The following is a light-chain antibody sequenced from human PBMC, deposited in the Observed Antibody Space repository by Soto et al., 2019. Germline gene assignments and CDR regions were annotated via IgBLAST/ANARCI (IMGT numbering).Light chain of an antibody. V-gene: IGKV3-15*01. CDR2: GAS. Sequence: EIVMTQSPATLSVSPGERATLSCRASQSVNINLAWYQQKPGQAPRLLIFGASSRANGIPARFSGSGSGTEFTLTISNLQTEDFAVYYCQQYNSWLWTFGQGTKVEIK. J-gene: IGKJ1*01. CDR1: QSVNIN. CDR3: QQYNSWLWT.